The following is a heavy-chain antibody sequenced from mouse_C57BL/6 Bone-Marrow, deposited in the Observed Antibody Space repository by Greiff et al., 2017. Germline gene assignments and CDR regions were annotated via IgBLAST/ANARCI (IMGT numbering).Heavy chain of an antibody. D-gene: IGHD2-10*02. CDR2: IYPRSGNT. CDR3: ARGYGNYGY. J-gene: IGHJ2*01. V-gene: IGHV1-81*01. CDR1: GYTFTSYG. Sequence: VQLQESGAEPARPGASVKLSCKASGYTFTSYGISWVKQRTGQGLEWIGEIYPRSGNTYYNEKFKGKATLTADKSSSTAYMELRSLTSEDSAVYFCARGYGNYGYWGQGTTLTVSS.